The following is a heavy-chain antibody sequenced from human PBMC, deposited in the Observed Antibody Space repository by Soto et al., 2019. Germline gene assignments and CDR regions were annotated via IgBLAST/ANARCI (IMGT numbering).Heavy chain of an antibody. D-gene: IGHD2-8*01. CDR2: IYYSGTT. J-gene: IGHJ4*02. CDR1: GASVNIPSYS. V-gene: IGHV4-39*01. Sequence: SETLSLTCTVSGASVNIPSYSWCWIRLSPGKGLEWLGSIYYSGTTHYNPSLKSRVSLSVDTSKMQFSLNLASVTAAVTSVYYCVRLRNRPMAGDVWGKGAQVTGTS. CDR3: VRLRNRPMAGDV.